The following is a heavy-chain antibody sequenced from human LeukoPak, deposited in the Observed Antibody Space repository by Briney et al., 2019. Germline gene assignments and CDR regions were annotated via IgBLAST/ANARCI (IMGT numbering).Heavy chain of an antibody. D-gene: IGHD1-26*01. CDR1: GFTFSSYA. CDR3: ARHTPRGGAYFFDY. V-gene: IGHV3-23*01. Sequence: GGSLRLSCAASGFTFSSYAMSWVRQAPGKGLEWVSAISGSGGSTYYADSVKGRFTISRDNSKNTLYLQMNSLRADDTAVYYCARHTPRGGAYFFDYWGQGTLVTVSS. J-gene: IGHJ4*02. CDR2: ISGSGGST.